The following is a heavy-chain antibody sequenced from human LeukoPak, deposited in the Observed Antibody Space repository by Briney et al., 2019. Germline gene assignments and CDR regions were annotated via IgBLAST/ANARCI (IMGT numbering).Heavy chain of an antibody. J-gene: IGHJ3*02. Sequence: GGSLRLSCAASGFTFSSYGMHWVRQAPGKGLEWVAVISYDGSNKYYADSVKGRFTISRDNSKNTLYLQMNSLRAGDTAVYYCARASITMVRGAFDIWGQGTMVTVSS. V-gene: IGHV3-30*03. CDR3: ARASITMVRGAFDI. CDR2: ISYDGSNK. D-gene: IGHD3-10*01. CDR1: GFTFSSYG.